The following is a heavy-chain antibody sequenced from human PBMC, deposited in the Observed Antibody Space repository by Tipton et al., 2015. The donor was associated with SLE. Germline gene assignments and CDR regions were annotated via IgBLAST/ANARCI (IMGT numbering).Heavy chain of an antibody. Sequence: TLSLTCAVYGGSFSGYYWSWIRQPPGKGLEWIGEINHSGRTNYNPSLKSRVTISVDTSKNQFSLKLSSVTAADTAVYYCASIQWRGNAFDIWGQGTMVTVSS. J-gene: IGHJ3*02. D-gene: IGHD6-19*01. CDR2: INHSGRT. CDR3: ASIQWRGNAFDI. V-gene: IGHV4-34*01. CDR1: GGSFSGYY.